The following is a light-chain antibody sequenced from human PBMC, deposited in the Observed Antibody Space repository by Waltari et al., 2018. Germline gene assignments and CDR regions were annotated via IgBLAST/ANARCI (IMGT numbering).Light chain of an antibody. J-gene: IGLJ1*01. CDR3: CSSAGNPYV. V-gene: IGLV2-11*01. CDR2: DVN. CDR1: SSDVGAYNF. Sequence: SVLTQPRSVSGSPGQSVTISCTGTSSDVGAYNFVSWYQQRPGQAPKRIIYDVNKRPSGVTDRCSASKSGNAASLTISGLQPEDEADYHCCSSAGNPYVFGTGTEVTVL.